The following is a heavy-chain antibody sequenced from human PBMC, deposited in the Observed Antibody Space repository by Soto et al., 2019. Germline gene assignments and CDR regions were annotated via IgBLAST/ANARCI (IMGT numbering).Heavy chain of an antibody. J-gene: IGHJ4*02. V-gene: IGHV4-39*01. Sequence: SETLSLTCTVSGGSISSSSYYWGWIRQPPGKGLEWIGSIYYSGSTYHNPSLKSRVTISVDHAKNSLYLQMNSLRVEDAALYYCASLDTARVETAGYWGQGTLVTVSS. CDR1: GGSISSSSYY. CDR2: IYYSGST. D-gene: IGHD5-18*01. CDR3: ASLDTARVETAGY.